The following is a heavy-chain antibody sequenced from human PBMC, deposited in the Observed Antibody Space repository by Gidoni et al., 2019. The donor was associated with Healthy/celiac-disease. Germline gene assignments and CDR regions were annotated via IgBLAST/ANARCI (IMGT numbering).Heavy chain of an antibody. CDR2: IWYDGSNK. CDR1: GFTFSSYG. Sequence: QVQLVESGGGVVQPGRSLRLSCPASGFTFSSYGMPWVRQAPGKGLEWVAVIWYDGSNKYYADSVKGRFTIARDNSKNTLYLQMNSLRAEDTAVYYCARGKQYLGYWGQGTLVTVSS. D-gene: IGHD3-16*01. V-gene: IGHV3-33*01. CDR3: ARGKQYLGY. J-gene: IGHJ4*02.